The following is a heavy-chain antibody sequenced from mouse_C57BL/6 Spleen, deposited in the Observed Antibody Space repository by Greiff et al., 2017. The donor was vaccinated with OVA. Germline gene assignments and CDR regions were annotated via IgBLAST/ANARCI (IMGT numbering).Heavy chain of an antibody. J-gene: IGHJ1*03. CDR3: ARRRDDYDEYFDV. CDR2: IWSGGST. Sequence: VKLMESGPGLVQPSQSLSITCTVSGFSLTSYGVHWVRQSPGKGLEWLGVIWSGGSTDYNAAFISRLSISKDNSKSQVFFKMNSLQADDTAIYYCARRRDDYDEYFDVWGTGTTVTVSS. CDR1: GFSLTSYG. V-gene: IGHV2-2*01. D-gene: IGHD2-4*01.